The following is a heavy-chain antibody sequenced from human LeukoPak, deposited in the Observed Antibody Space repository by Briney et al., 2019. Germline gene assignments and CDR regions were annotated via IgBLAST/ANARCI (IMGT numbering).Heavy chain of an antibody. J-gene: IGHJ4*02. D-gene: IGHD3-10*02. V-gene: IGHV3-74*01. CDR2: ISTDGSKI. CDR3: ARAVLYVWGVYYFDV. Sequence: GGSLRLSCAASGFAPGTYWMHWVRQAPGKGLVWVARISTDGSKISYADSVKGRFNISRDHAKNTVYLQMNSLRVDDTAVYYCARAVLYVWGVYYFDVWGQGTLVSVSS. CDR1: GFAPGTYW.